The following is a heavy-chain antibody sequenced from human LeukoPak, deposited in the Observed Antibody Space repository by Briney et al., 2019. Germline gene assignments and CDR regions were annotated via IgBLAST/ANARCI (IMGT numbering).Heavy chain of an antibody. V-gene: IGHV4-39*01. CDR3: ALRYFDRDY. CDR1: GGSISSSNYY. D-gene: IGHD3-9*01. CDR2: IYYSGST. Sequence: PSETLSLTCTVSGGSISSSNYYWVWIRQPPGKGLEWVGSIYYSGSTYYNPSLKSRVTISVDTSKNQFSLKLSSVTAADTAVYYCALRYFDRDYWGQATLVTVSS. J-gene: IGHJ4*02.